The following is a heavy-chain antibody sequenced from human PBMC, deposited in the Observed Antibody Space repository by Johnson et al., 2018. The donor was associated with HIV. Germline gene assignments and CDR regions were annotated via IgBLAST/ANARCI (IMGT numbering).Heavy chain of an antibody. J-gene: IGHJ3*02. Sequence: MQLVESGGGLVQPGGSLRLSCAASGFIVSSNYMNWVRQAPGKGLEWVSVIYSGGSTYHADSVKGRFIISRDNSKSTLYLQMNSLRAEDTAVYYCARAYTYGAFDIWGQGITVTISS. CDR2: IYSGGST. CDR3: ARAYTYGAFDI. V-gene: IGHV3-66*01. CDR1: GFIVSSNY. D-gene: IGHD5-18*01.